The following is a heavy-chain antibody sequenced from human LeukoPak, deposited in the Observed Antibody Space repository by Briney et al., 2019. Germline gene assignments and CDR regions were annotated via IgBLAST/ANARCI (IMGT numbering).Heavy chain of an antibody. D-gene: IGHD1-26*01. CDR1: GGSISNTNW. Sequence: QPSGTLSLTCDVSGGSISNTNWWSWVRQPPGQGLEWIGEVSLAGQTNYNPSLNGRVTMSLDESSNQLSLKLTSVTAADMAIYYCSRESGAFCPFGYWGQGTLVIVPS. CDR2: VSLAGQT. CDR3: SRESGAFCPFGY. J-gene: IGHJ4*02. V-gene: IGHV4-4*02.